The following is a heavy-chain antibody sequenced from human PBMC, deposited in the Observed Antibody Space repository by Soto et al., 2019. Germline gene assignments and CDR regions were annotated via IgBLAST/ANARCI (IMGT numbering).Heavy chain of an antibody. D-gene: IGHD3-22*01. Sequence: GSLRLSCAASGFTFSGSAMHWVRQASGKGLEWVGRIRSKANSYATAYAASVKGRFTISRDDSKNTAYLQMNSLKTEDTAVYYCTRLDYYDSSGFEWGQGTLVTVSS. J-gene: IGHJ4*02. CDR2: IRSKANSYAT. CDR1: GFTFSGSA. V-gene: IGHV3-73*01. CDR3: TRLDYYDSSGFE.